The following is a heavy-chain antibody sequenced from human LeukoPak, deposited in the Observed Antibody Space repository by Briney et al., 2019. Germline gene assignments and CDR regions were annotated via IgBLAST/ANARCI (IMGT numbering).Heavy chain of an antibody. CDR1: GGSFSGYY. V-gene: IGHV4-34*01. J-gene: IGHJ5*02. CDR3: ARGITIFGVVIWDNRPENWFDP. D-gene: IGHD3-3*01. Sequence: SETLSLTCAVYGGSFSGYYWSWIRQPPGKGLEWIGSIYYSGSTYYNPSLKSRVTISVDTSKNQFSLKLSSVTAADTAVYYCARGITIFGVVIWDNRPENWFDPWGQGTLVTVSS. CDR2: IYYSGST.